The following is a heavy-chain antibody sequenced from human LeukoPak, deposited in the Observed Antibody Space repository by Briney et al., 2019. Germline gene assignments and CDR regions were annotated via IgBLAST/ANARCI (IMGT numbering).Heavy chain of an antibody. Sequence: GGSLRLSCAASGFTFTNYAMSWVRQAPGKGLEWVSAISGSGYTTYYADSVKGRFTISRDNSQNTLYLQMNHLRADDTAVYYCAKDPSQFYYESSASFDYWGQGTLVTVSS. D-gene: IGHD3-22*01. V-gene: IGHV3-23*01. CDR1: GFTFTNYA. J-gene: IGHJ4*02. CDR3: AKDPSQFYYESSASFDY. CDR2: ISGSGYTT.